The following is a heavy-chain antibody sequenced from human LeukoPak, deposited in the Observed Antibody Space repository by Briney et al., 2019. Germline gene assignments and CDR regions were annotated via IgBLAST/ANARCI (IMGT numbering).Heavy chain of an antibody. V-gene: IGHV4-59*12. CDR1: GGSISSYY. J-gene: IGHJ5*02. D-gene: IGHD3-3*01. CDR2: IYYSGST. Sequence: PSETLSLTCTVSGGSISSYYWSWIRQPPGKGLEWVGYIYYSGSTNYNPSLKSRVTISVDTSKNQFSLKLSSVTAADTAVYYCARVDFLEWLDVSNWFDPWGQGTLVTVSS. CDR3: ARVDFLEWLDVSNWFDP.